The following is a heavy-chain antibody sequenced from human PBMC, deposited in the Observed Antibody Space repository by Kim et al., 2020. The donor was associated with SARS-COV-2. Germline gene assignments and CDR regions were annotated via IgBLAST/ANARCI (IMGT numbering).Heavy chain of an antibody. Sequence: GGSLRLSCAASGFTFSSYSMNWVRQAPGKGLEWVSSISSSSSYIYYADSVKGRFTISRDNAKNSLYLQMNSLRAEDTAVYYCARVQGDYGMDVWGQGTTVTVSS. CDR2: ISSSSSYI. CDR1: GFTFSSYS. CDR3: ARVQGDYGMDV. D-gene: IGHD3-16*01. V-gene: IGHV3-21*01. J-gene: IGHJ6*02.